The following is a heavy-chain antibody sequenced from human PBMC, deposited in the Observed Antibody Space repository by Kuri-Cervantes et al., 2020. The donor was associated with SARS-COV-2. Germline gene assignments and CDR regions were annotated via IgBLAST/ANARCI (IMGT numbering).Heavy chain of an antibody. CDR3: ARRESGSYFGFLDS. J-gene: IGHJ4*02. CDR1: GFMFSAYG. Sequence: GESLKISCAASGFMFSAYGMHWVRQSPGKGLEWLAFIWFDGSQTYYSDSVKGRFTISRDNSNNTLYPQMNSLRVEDTAMYYCARRESGSYFGFLDSWGQGILVTVSS. V-gene: IGHV3-33*01. D-gene: IGHD1-26*01. CDR2: IWFDGSQT.